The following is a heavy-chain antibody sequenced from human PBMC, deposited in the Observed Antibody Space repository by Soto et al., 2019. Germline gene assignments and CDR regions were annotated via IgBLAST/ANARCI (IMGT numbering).Heavy chain of an antibody. Sequence: NPSETLSLTCTVSGGSISSYYWSWIRQPPGKGLEWIGYIYYSGSTNYNPSLKSRVTISVDTSKNQFSLKLSSVTAADTAVYYCARLLGDYSGRKHDDFDIWGQGTMVTVSS. D-gene: IGHD2-15*01. CDR2: IYYSGST. V-gene: IGHV4-59*08. J-gene: IGHJ3*02. CDR1: GGSISSYY. CDR3: ARLLGDYSGRKHDDFDI.